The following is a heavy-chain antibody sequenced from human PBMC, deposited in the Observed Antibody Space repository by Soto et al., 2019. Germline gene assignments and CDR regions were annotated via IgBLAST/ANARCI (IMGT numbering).Heavy chain of an antibody. V-gene: IGHV3-23*01. CDR2: ISGSGGST. D-gene: IGHD3-22*01. CDR1: GFTFSSYA. J-gene: IGHJ4*02. Sequence: GGSLRLSCAASGFTFSSYAMSWVRQAPGKGLEWVSAISGSGGSTYYADSVKGRFTISRDNSKNTLYLQMNSLRAEDTAVYYCAKDPAYYYDSSGYYFGYWGQGTLVTVSS. CDR3: AKDPAYYYDSSGYYFGY.